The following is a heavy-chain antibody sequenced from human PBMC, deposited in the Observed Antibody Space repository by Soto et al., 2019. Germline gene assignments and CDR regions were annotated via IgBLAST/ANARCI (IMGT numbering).Heavy chain of an antibody. J-gene: IGHJ4*02. CDR2: ISSGGGNT. CDR1: GFTFSSYA. V-gene: IGHV3-23*01. Sequence: EVQLLESGGGLVQPGGSLRLSCAASGFTFSSYAMTWVRQAPGKGLEWVSGISSGGGNTYYVDSVKGRFTISRDTSKNTLYLQMNSLRDEDTAVYYCAQSGGYTSDAADYWGQGTLVTVSS. D-gene: IGHD6-25*01. CDR3: AQSGGYTSDAADY.